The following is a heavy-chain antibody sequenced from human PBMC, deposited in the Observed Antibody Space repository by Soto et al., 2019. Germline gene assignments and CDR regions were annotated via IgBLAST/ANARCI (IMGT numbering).Heavy chain of an antibody. V-gene: IGHV1-46*01. Sequence: QVQLVQSGAEVKKPGASVKVSCKASGYTLTTFFMHWVRQAPGQGLEWIGVINPGYPDGRRTTYARKFQGRVTMTTDTSTSTVYMEMSSLRSADTAVYYCAREASVAVATTGMDVWGQGTTVTVSS. D-gene: IGHD1-26*01. CDR1: GYTLTTFF. CDR3: AREASVAVATTGMDV. J-gene: IGHJ6*02. CDR2: INPGYPDGRRT.